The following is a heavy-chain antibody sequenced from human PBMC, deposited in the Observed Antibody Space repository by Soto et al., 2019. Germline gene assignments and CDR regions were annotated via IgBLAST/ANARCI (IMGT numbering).Heavy chain of an antibody. J-gene: IGHJ4*02. Sequence: QVQLVQSGVEVKKPGASVKVSCKASGYSFTNYGITWVRQAPGQGLEWLGWISGYNGNTNYAQKFQGRVTMTTDTSPSTAYMDLGSLRYDDTAVYYCARGGRFAVADTDYWGQGTLLTVSS. CDR1: GYSFTNYG. V-gene: IGHV1-18*01. D-gene: IGHD3-3*01. CDR3: ARGGRFAVADTDY. CDR2: ISGYNGNT.